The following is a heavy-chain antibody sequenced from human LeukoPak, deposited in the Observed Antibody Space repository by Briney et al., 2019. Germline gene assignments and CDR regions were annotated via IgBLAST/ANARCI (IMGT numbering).Heavy chain of an antibody. V-gene: IGHV1-8*01. Sequence: ASVKVSCKASVYSFTSCVIHWVQQATRQGLEWVGWRNPNCGNTGYAQKFQGRVTMTRNTSISTAYMELSGLRSEDSAVYYCARAEWLRFQYFDLWGRGTLVTVSS. CDR2: RNPNCGNT. J-gene: IGHJ2*01. CDR3: ARAEWLRFQYFDL. D-gene: IGHD5-12*01. CDR1: VYSFTSCV.